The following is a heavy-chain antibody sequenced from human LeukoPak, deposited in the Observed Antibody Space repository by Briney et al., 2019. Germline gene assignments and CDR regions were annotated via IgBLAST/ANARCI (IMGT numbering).Heavy chain of an antibody. J-gene: IGHJ4*02. Sequence: GRSLRLSCAASGLTFSSYGMHWVRQAPGKGLEWVAVIWYDGSNKYYADSVKGRFTISRDNSKNTLYLQMNSLRAEDTAVYYCAREVARAGGYFDYWGQGTLVTVSS. CDR3: AREVARAGGYFDY. CDR1: GLTFSSYG. V-gene: IGHV3-33*01. CDR2: IWYDGSNK. D-gene: IGHD3-10*01.